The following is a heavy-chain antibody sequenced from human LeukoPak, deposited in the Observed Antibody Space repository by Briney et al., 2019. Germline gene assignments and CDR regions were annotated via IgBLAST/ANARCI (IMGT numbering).Heavy chain of an antibody. CDR1: GFTLSSYA. CDR3: ARDYVETKGFDY. D-gene: IGHD5-24*01. V-gene: IGHV3-30-3*01. CDR2: ISYDGSNK. Sequence: PGGSLRLSCAASGFTLSSYAMHWVRQAPGKGLEWVAVISYDGSNKYYADSVKGRFTISRDNSKNTLYLQMNSLRAGDTAVYYCARDYVETKGFDYWGQGTLVTVSS. J-gene: IGHJ4*02.